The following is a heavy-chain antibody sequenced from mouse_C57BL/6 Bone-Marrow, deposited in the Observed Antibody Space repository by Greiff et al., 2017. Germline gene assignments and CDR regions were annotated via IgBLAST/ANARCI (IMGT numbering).Heavy chain of an antibody. Sequence: EVQLQQSGPELVKPGASVKISCKASGYSFTDYNMNWVKQSNGKSLEWIGVIKPNYGTTSYNQKFKGKAALTVDKSSSTAYMQLNSLTSYDSAVYYCARRGYSMDYIDYWGQGTALTVSS. V-gene: IGHV1-39*01. D-gene: IGHD2-10*02. J-gene: IGHJ2*01. CDR1: GYSFTDYN. CDR2: IKPNYGTT. CDR3: ARRGYSMDYIDY.